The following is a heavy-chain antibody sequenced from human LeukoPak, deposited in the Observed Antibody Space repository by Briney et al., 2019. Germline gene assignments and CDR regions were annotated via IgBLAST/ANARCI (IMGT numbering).Heavy chain of an antibody. D-gene: IGHD2-15*01. V-gene: IGHV3-11*06. CDR3: ARDCGGSCFTPDFDY. CDR1: GFTFSDYD. J-gene: IGHJ4*02. CDR2: ISSSSSYT. Sequence: PGGSLRLSCAASGFTFSDYDMSWIRQAPGKGLEWVSYISSSSSYTNYADSVKGRFTISRDNAKNSLYLQMNSLRADDTAVYYCARDCGGSCFTPDFDYWGQGTLVTVSS.